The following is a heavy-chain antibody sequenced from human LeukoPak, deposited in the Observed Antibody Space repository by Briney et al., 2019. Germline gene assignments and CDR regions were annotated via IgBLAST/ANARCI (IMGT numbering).Heavy chain of an antibody. J-gene: IGHJ4*02. CDR3: ARAYYYDGSGPFDY. Sequence: GGSLRLSCGASGFTLSSFDMHWVRQAPDKGLEWVAFIKSDGSQKYYADSVRGRFTVSRYNSRNTIYLQLNSLRDDDTAVYYCARAYYYDGSGPFDYWGQGSLVTVSS. V-gene: IGHV3-30*02. CDR2: IKSDGSQK. CDR1: GFTLSSFD. D-gene: IGHD3-22*01.